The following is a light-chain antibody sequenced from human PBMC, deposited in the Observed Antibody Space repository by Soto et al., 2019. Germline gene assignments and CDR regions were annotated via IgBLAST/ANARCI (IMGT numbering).Light chain of an antibody. J-gene: IGKJ1*01. CDR1: QSVITY. CDR3: QQHNKWPRT. V-gene: IGKV3-11*01. Sequence: DIVLTQSPATLSVSPGERATLSCRASQSVITYLAWYQQKPGQAPRLLIYDASIMATGIPARFSGSGSGTDFTLTISSLEPEDFAVYYCQQHNKWPRTFGLGTKVEIK. CDR2: DAS.